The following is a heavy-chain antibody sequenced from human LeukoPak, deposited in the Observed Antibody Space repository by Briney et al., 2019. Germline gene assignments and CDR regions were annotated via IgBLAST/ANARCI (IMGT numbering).Heavy chain of an antibody. Sequence: PSETLSLTCAVSGGSISSSNWWSWVRQPPGKGLEWIGYIYYSGSTNYNPSLKSRVTISVDTSKNQFSLKLSSVTAADTAVYYCARTKVAETYYYYMDVWGKGTTVTVSS. CDR2: IYYSGST. J-gene: IGHJ6*03. CDR3: ARTKVAETYYYYMDV. CDR1: GGSISSSNW. V-gene: IGHV4-4*02.